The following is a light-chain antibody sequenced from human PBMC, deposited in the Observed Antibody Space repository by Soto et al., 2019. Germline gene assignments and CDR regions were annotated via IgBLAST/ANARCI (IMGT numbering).Light chain of an antibody. CDR3: QHYNSYSEA. J-gene: IGKJ1*01. Sequence: DLQMTPSPSTPSGSVGDRVTITCRASHTISSWLAWYQQKPGKAPKLLIYKAPTLKSGVPSRFSGSGSGTEFTLTISSLQPDDFATYYCQHYNSYSEAFGQGTKVDIK. CDR2: KAP. CDR1: HTISSW. V-gene: IGKV1-5*03.